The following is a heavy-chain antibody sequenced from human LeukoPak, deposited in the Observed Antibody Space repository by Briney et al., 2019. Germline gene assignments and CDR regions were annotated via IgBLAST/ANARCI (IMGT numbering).Heavy chain of an antibody. CDR3: ASWGRLLWFGELLEGGDY. V-gene: IGHV4-31*03. CDR2: IYYSGST. CDR1: GGSISSGGYY. J-gene: IGHJ4*02. D-gene: IGHD3-10*01. Sequence: SQTLSLTCTVSGGSISSGGYYWSWIRQHPGKGLEWIGYIYYSGSTYYNPSLKSRVTISVDTSKNQFSLKLSSVTAADTTVYYCASWGRLLWFGELLEGGDYWGQGTLVTVSS.